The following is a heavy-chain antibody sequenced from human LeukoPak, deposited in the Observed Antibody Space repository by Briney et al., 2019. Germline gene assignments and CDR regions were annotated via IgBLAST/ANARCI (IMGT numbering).Heavy chain of an antibody. J-gene: IGHJ4*02. CDR1: GFTFSSYE. D-gene: IGHD3-10*01. V-gene: IGHV3-48*03. CDR3: AREGAGIMIRGVILDY. CDR2: ISNIDTTI. Sequence: GGSLRLSCEASGFTFSSYEMNWVRQAPGKGLEGVSYISNIDTTIYYADSVKGRFTISRDNAKNSLYLQMNSLRAEDTALYYCAREGAGIMIRGVILDYWGQGTLVTVSS.